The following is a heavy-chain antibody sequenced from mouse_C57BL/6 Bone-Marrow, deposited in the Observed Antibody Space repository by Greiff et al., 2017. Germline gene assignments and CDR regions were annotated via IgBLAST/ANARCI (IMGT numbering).Heavy chain of an antibody. CDR3: ARWLPGYWYFDV. J-gene: IGHJ1*03. D-gene: IGHD2-2*01. CDR2: INPSSGST. CDR1: GYTFTSYT. Sequence: QVQLQQSGAELARPGASVKMSCKASGYTFTSYTMHWVKQRPGQGLEWIGYINPSSGSTKYNQKFKDKATLTADKSSSTAYMQLSSRTSEDSAVYYCARWLPGYWYFDVWGTGTTVTVSS. V-gene: IGHV1-4*01.